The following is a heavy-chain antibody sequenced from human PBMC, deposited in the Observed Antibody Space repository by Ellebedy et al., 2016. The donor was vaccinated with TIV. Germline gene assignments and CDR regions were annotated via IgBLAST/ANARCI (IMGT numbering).Heavy chain of an antibody. V-gene: IGHV1-2*02. Sequence: ASVKVSXXASGYTFTDSYLHWLRQAPGQGLEWMGWINPNGGINYAQKFQGRVTMTRDTSISTAYMELRSLRSDDTAVYYCARWGDDYNNAYYFDYWGQGTLITVSS. CDR1: GYTFTDSY. J-gene: IGHJ4*02. D-gene: IGHD4-11*01. CDR2: INPNGGI. CDR3: ARWGDDYNNAYYFDY.